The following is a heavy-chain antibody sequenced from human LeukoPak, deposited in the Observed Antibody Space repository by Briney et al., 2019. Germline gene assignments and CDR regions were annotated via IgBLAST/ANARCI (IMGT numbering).Heavy chain of an antibody. CDR1: GGTFSSYA. CDR3: ARDGSTVTTKHVDY. J-gene: IGHJ4*02. D-gene: IGHD4-11*01. V-gene: IGHV1-69*05. CDR2: IIPIFGTA. Sequence: SVKVSCKASGGTFSSYAISWVRQAPGQGLEWMGRIIPIFGTANYAQKFQGRVTITTDESTSTAYMELSSLRSVDTAVYYCARDGSTVTTKHVDYWGQGTLVTVSS.